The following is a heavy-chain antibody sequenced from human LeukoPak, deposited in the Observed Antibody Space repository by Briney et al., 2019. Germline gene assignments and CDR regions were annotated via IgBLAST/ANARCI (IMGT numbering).Heavy chain of an antibody. D-gene: IGHD2-2*01. CDR2: INHSGST. J-gene: IGHJ6*02. CDR3: ARGLYCSSTSCYYIAPQYYYYYGMDV. Sequence: SETLSLTCAVYGGSFSGYYWSWIRQPPGKGLEWNGEINHSGSTNYNPSLKSRVTISVDTSKNQFPLKLSSVTAADTAVYYCARGLYCSSTSCYYIAPQYYYYYGMDVWGQGTTVTVSS. V-gene: IGHV4-34*01. CDR1: GGSFSGYY.